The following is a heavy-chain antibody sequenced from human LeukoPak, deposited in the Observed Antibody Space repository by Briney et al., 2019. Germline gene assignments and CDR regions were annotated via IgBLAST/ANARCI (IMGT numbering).Heavy chain of an antibody. V-gene: IGHV1-46*01. J-gene: IGHJ5*02. D-gene: IGHD2-2*01. Sequence: GASVKVSCKASGYTFTSYYMHWVRQAPGQGLEWMGIINPSGGSTSYAQKFQGRVTMTRDMSTSTVYMELSSLRSEDTAVYYCAGRRRIRYCSSNSCYAKWFDPWGQGTLVTVSS. CDR1: GYTFTSYY. CDR3: AGRRRIRYCSSNSCYAKWFDP. CDR2: INPSGGST.